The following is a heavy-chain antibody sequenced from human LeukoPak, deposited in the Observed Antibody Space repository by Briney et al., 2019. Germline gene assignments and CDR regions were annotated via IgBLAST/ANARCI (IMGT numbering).Heavy chain of an antibody. D-gene: IGHD3-9*01. CDR2: IYSGGTT. Sequence: GGSLRLSCAASGFTVSSNYMSWVRQAPGKGLEWVSVIYSGGTTYYADSVKGRFTISRDNSKNTLYLQMDSLRAEDTAVYYCAKFYDISTGYFDCRGQGTPVTVSS. CDR3: AKFYDISTGYFDC. CDR1: GFTVSSNY. V-gene: IGHV3-66*01. J-gene: IGHJ4*02.